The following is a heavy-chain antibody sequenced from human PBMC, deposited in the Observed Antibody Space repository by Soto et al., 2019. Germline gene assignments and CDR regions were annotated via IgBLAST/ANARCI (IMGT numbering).Heavy chain of an antibody. V-gene: IGHV3-23*01. J-gene: IGHJ6*02. Sequence: VGSLRLSCAASGFTFCSYAMSWGPQAPGEGLEWVSSISGSGGSTYYADSVKGRVTISRDNSKNTLYLQMNSLRAEDTAVYYCAKGTTVGRYFYYGMEVWGQGTTVTVSS. CDR3: AKGTTVGRYFYYGMEV. CDR1: GFTFCSYA. CDR2: ISGSGGST. D-gene: IGHD4-17*01.